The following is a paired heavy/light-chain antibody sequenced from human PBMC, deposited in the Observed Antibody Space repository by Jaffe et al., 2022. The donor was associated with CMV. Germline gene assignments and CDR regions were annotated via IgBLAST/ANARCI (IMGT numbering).Light chain of an antibody. J-gene: IGLJ2*01. CDR1: TGAVTSDYY. Sequence: QTVVTQEPSLTVSPGGTVTLTCASNTGAVTSDYYPNWVQQKPGQAPRSLIYSTSKKHSWTPARFSGSLLGGKAALTLSGVQTEDEAEYYCLLYHGVAQVFGGGTKLTVL. V-gene: IGLV7-43*01. CDR2: STS. CDR3: LLYHGVAQV.
Heavy chain of an antibody. Sequence: EVQLLESGGGLVKPGGSLRLSCAASGFIFSSAWMNWVRQAPGKGLEWVGRIRRKVDDEATDYAAPVQGRFTVSRDDSKNILYLQMNSLKTEDTAVYYCTTGSDEGIWGQGTMVTVSS. CDR2: IRRKVDDEAT. CDR3: TTGSDEGI. CDR1: GFIFSSAW. V-gene: IGHV3-15*01. J-gene: IGHJ3*02.